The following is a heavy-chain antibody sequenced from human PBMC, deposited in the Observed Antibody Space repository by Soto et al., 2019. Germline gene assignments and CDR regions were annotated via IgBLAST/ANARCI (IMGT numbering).Heavy chain of an antibody. V-gene: IGHV5-51*01. J-gene: IGHJ6*02. CDR2: IYPGDSDT. D-gene: IGHD3-3*01. CDR3: ASTTYYDFWSGYGPQSYYYYGMDV. Sequence: PGESLKISCKGSGYSFTSYWIGWVRQMPGKGLEWMGIIYPGDSDTRYSPSFQGQVTISADKSISTAYLQWSSLRSEDTAVYYCASTTYYDFWSGYGPQSYYYYGMDVWGQGTTVTVSS. CDR1: GYSFTSYW.